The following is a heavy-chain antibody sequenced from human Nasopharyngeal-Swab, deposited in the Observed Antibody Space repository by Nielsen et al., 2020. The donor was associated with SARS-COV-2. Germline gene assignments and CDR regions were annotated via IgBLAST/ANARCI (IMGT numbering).Heavy chain of an antibody. D-gene: IGHD2-21*02. CDR2: INHSGST. V-gene: IGHV4-34*01. Sequence: ESLKISCVASGYSFRTYGMSWIRQPPGKGLEWIGEINHSGSTNYNPSLKSRVTISVDTSKNQFSLKLTSVTAADTAVYYCAREGVVTAIPHDSWGQGTLVTVSS. J-gene: IGHJ4*02. CDR1: GYSFRTYG. CDR3: AREGVVTAIPHDS.